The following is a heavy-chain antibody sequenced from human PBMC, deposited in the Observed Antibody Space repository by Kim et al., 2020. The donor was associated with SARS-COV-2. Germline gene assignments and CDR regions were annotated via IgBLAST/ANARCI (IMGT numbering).Heavy chain of an antibody. Sequence: GGSLRLSCEASGFTFTYYYMAWIRQAPGKGLERIAYITSSSLYIKYADSVKGRFTISRDNSKNSLYLQMNSLRADDTAVYYCARDRSSSWSPDVFDFWGQGTMVTVSS. CDR2: ITSSSLYI. CDR3: ARDRSSSWSPDVFDF. CDR1: GFTFTYYY. V-gene: IGHV3-11*05. J-gene: IGHJ3*01. D-gene: IGHD6-13*01.